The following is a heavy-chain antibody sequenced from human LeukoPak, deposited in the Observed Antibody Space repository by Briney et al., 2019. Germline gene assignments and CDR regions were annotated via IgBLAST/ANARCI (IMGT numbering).Heavy chain of an antibody. CDR2: ISGSGGST. CDR3: AKHNGSGVPGRLIDY. D-gene: IGHD3-10*01. CDR1: GFTFSSYA. J-gene: IGHJ4*02. V-gene: IGHV3-23*01. Sequence: GGSLRLSCAASGFTFSSYAMSWVRQAPGKGLEWVSAISGSGGSTYYADSVKGRFTISRDNSKNTLYLQLNSLRAEDTAVYYCAKHNGSGVPGRLIDYWGQGTLVTVSS.